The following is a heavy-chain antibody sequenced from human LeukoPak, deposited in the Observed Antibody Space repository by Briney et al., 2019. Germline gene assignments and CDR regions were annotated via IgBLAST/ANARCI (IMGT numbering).Heavy chain of an antibody. CDR1: GFTFSSYS. D-gene: IGHD5-12*01. Sequence: PGGSLRLSCAASGFTFSSYSMNWVRQAPGKGLEWVSSISSSSSYIYYADSVKGRFTISRDNSKNSLYLQLNSLRAEDTAVYYCAREIWWRFDYWGQGSLVTVSS. CDR3: AREIWWRFDY. J-gene: IGHJ4*02. CDR2: ISSSSSYI. V-gene: IGHV3-21*01.